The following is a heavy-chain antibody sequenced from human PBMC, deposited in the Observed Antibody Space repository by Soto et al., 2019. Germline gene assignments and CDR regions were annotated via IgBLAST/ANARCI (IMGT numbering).Heavy chain of an antibody. Sequence: GGSLRLSCAASGFTSWDYDMSWIRQAPGKGLEWVSYISRSGNTMYYGDYVKGRFTISRDNAENSVFLQMISLRAEDTAVYYCARGSKDSYPGSRVFDLWGRGTLVTVSS. CDR2: ISRSGNTM. CDR3: ARGSKDSYPGSRVFDL. D-gene: IGHD3-10*01. V-gene: IGHV3-11*01. CDR1: GFTSWDYD. J-gene: IGHJ4*02.